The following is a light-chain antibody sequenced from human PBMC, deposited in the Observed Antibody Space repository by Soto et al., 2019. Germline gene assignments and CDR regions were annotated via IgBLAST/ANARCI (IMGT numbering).Light chain of an antibody. J-gene: IGLJ2*01. V-gene: IGLV1-40*01. CDR2: GNN. CDR1: SSNIGAGYD. CDR3: QSYDSSLDVV. Sequence: QSVLTQPPSVSGAPGQRVTISCTGSSSNIGAGYDVHWYQQLPGTSPKLLIFGNNNRPSGVPDRFSGSKSGTSASLAITGLQAEDEAVYYCQSYDSSLDVVFGGGTKLTVL.